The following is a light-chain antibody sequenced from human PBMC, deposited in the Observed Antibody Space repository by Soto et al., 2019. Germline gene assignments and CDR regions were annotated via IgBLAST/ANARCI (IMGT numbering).Light chain of an antibody. CDR1: SSNIGSNY. CDR3: SSYAGRTLYV. J-gene: IGLJ1*01. CDR2: RSN. Sequence: QSVLTQSPSASGTPGQRVTISCSGSSSNIGSNYVYWYQQLPGTAPRLLIYRSNQRPSGVPDRISASQSGTSASLAISGLRSEDESDYYCSSYAGRTLYVFGTGTKVTVL. V-gene: IGLV1-47*01.